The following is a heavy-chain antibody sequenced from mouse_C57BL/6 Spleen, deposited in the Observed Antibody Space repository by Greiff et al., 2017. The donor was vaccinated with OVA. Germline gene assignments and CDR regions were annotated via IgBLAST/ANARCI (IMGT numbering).Heavy chain of an antibody. D-gene: IGHD1-1*01. CDR3: AEGVVANYYAMDY. Sequence: DVKLQESGAELVKPGASVKLSCTASGFNIKDYYMHWVKQRTEQGLEWIGRIDPEDGETKYAPKFQGKATITADTSSNTAYPQLSSLTSEDTAVYYCAEGVVANYYAMDYWGQGTSVTVSS. V-gene: IGHV14-2*01. J-gene: IGHJ4*01. CDR2: IDPEDGET. CDR1: GFNIKDYY.